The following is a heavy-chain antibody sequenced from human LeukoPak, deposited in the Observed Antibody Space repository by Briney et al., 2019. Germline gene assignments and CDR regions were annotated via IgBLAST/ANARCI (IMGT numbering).Heavy chain of an antibody. CDR1: GFTFSSYS. J-gene: IGHJ6*02. CDR3: ARDEAVAGTDYYYYGMDV. D-gene: IGHD6-19*01. V-gene: IGHV3-48*02. Sequence: GGSLRLSCAASGFTFSSYSMNWVRQAPGKGLEWLSYISTSSDTIYYADSVKGRFTISRDNAKNSLYLQMNSLRDEDTAVYYCARDEAVAGTDYYYYGMDVWGQGTTVTVPS. CDR2: ISTSSDTI.